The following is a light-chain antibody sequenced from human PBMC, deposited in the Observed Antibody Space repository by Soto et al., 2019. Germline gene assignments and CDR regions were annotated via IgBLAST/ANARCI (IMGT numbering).Light chain of an antibody. CDR2: KAS. CDR3: QHYNSYSEA. J-gene: IGKJ1*01. V-gene: IGKV1-5*03. Sequence: DIQMPQSPSSLSSSLGDRFTITFRASQTISSWLAWYQQKPGKAPKLLIYKASTLKSGVPSRFSGSGSGTEFTLTISSLQPDDFATYYCQHYNSYSEAFGQGTKVDI. CDR1: QTISSW.